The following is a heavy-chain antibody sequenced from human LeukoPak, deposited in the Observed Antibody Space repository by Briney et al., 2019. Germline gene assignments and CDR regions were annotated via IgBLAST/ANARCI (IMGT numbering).Heavy chain of an antibody. J-gene: IGHJ5*02. D-gene: IGHD3-10*01. CDR2: IYYSGST. CDR3: ARYSYYGSGSYYSVDWFDP. Sequence: SETLSLTCTVSGYSISSGYYWGWIRQPPGKGLEWIGYIYYSGSTNYNPSLKSRVTISVDTSKNQFSLKLSSVTAADTAVYYCARYSYYGSGSYYSVDWFDPWGQGTLVTVSS. CDR1: GYSISSGYY. V-gene: IGHV4-61*01.